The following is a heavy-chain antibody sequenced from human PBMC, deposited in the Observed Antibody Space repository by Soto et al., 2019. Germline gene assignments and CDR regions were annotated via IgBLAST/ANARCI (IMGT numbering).Heavy chain of an antibody. J-gene: IGHJ6*02. CDR2: SIPIFGTA. D-gene: IGHD6-13*01. V-gene: IGHV1-69*01. Sequence: QVQLVQSGAEVKKPGSSVKVSCKASGGTFSAYSISWVRQAPGQGLEWMGGSIPIFGTANYAQKFQGRVTITADESTSTTYMELRSLRSEDTAVHYCATGGQHRKVSNYYGMDVWGQGTTVTVSS. CDR3: ATGGQHRKVSNYYGMDV. CDR1: GGTFSAYS.